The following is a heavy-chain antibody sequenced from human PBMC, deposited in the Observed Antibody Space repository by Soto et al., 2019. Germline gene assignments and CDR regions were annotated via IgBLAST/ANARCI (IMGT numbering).Heavy chain of an antibody. D-gene: IGHD3-22*01. CDR3: ARGRDYYDSSGYYYYYGMDV. CDR1: GFTFSSYG. Sequence: GGSLRLSCAASGFTFSSYGMHWVRQAPGKGLEWVAVIWYDGRNKYYVDSVKGRFTISRDNSKNTLYLQMNSLRAEDTAVYYCARGRDYYDSSGYYYYYGMDVWGQGTTVTVSS. CDR2: IWYDGRNK. V-gene: IGHV3-33*01. J-gene: IGHJ6*02.